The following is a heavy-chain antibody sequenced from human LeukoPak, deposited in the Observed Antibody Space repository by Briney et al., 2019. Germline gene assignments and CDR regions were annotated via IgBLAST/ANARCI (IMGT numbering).Heavy chain of an antibody. J-gene: IGHJ5*02. V-gene: IGHV4-59*08. Sequence: SETLSLTCTVTGGSISSYYWSWIRQPPGKGLEWIGYIYYSGSTNYNPSLKSRVTISVDTSKNQFSLKLSSVTAADTAVYYCARHVPAYCSSASCFGNWFDPWGQGTLVTVSS. D-gene: IGHD2-2*01. CDR2: IYYSGST. CDR1: GGSISSYY. CDR3: ARHVPAYCSSASCFGNWFDP.